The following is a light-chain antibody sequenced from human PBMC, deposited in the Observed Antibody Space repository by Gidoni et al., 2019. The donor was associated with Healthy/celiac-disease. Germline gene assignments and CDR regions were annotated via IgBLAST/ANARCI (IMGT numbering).Light chain of an antibody. CDR1: QDISSY. J-gene: IGKJ2*01. Sequence: DIQLTQSPSFLSASVGDRVTITCRVSQDISSYLAWYQQKPGKAPELLIYAASILQSGVPSRFSGRGSGTEFTLTISSLQPADFATYYCQQLNSYAFGQGTKVDSK. CDR2: AAS. V-gene: IGKV1-9*01. CDR3: QQLNSYA.